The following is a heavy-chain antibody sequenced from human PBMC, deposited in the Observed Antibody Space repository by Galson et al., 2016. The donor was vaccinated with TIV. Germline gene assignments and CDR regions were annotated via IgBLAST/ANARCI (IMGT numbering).Heavy chain of an antibody. CDR3: AKRPIITIFGAGSNYCDS. V-gene: IGHV3-53*01. CDR1: GFIVSRNY. Sequence: SLRLSCAASGFIVSRNYMSWVRQAPGKGLEWVSLIYSGGATYYADSVRGRFTISRDNSKNTLYLQMNSLRAEDTAVYYCAKRPIITIFGAGSNYCDSWGQGTLVTVSS. D-gene: IGHD3-3*01. J-gene: IGHJ4*02. CDR2: IYSGGAT.